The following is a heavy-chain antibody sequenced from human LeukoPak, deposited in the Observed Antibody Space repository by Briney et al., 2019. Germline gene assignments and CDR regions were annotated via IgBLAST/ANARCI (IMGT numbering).Heavy chain of an antibody. D-gene: IGHD3-10*01. CDR1: GGSISSGGYY. V-gene: IGHV4-31*03. Sequence: SETLSLTCTVSGGSISSGGYYWSWIRQHPGEGLEWIGYIYYSGSTYYNPSLKSRVTISVDTSKNQFSLKLSSVTAADTAVYYCARGQGHITIVRGVIRFDPWGQGTLVTVSS. CDR3: ARGQGHITIVRGVIRFDP. J-gene: IGHJ5*02. CDR2: IYYSGST.